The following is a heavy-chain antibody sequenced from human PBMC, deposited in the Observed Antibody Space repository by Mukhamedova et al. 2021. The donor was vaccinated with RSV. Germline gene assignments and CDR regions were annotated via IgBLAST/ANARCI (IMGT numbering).Heavy chain of an antibody. V-gene: IGHV1-18*01. CDR2: ISAYNGNT. J-gene: IGHJ4*02. Sequence: GLEWMGWISAYNGNTNYAQKLQGRVTMTTDTSTSTAYMELRSLRSDDTAVYYCATGESIAVAGTFAYWGQGTLVTVSS. CDR3: ATGESIAVAGTFAY. D-gene: IGHD6-19*01.